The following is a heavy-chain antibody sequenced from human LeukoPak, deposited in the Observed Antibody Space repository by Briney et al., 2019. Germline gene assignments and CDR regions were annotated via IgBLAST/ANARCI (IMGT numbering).Heavy chain of an antibody. J-gene: IGHJ3*02. CDR3: ARAHGWPGGHAFDI. CDR1: GFTFSSYG. CDR2: IWYDGSNK. D-gene: IGHD6-19*01. V-gene: IGHV3-33*01. Sequence: GRSLRLSCAASGFTFSSYGMHWVRQAPGKGLEWVAVIWYDGSNKYYADSVKGRFTISRDNSKNTLYLQMNSLRAEDTAVYYCARAHGWPGGHAFDIWGQGTMVTVSS.